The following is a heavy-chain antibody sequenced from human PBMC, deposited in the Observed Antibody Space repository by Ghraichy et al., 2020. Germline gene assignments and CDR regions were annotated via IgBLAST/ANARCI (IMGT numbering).Heavy chain of an antibody. CDR2: IYYSGST. V-gene: IGHV4-39*01. CDR1: GGSISSSSYY. D-gene: IGHD4-17*01. CDR3: ARLGGTVTKGDFDY. Sequence: SETLSLTCTVSGGSISSSSYYWGWIRQPPGKGLEWIGSIYYSGSTYYNPSLKSRVTISVDTSKNQFSLKLSSVTAADTAVYYCARLGGTVTKGDFDYWGQGTLVTVSS. J-gene: IGHJ4*02.